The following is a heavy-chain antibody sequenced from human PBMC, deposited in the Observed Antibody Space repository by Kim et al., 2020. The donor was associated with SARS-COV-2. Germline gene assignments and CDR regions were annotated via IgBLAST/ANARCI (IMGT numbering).Heavy chain of an antibody. CDR2: IYYSGST. CDR1: GGSISSYY. J-gene: IGHJ6*03. V-gene: IGHV4-59*01. CDR3: ARGIYLPDV. Sequence: SETLSLICTVSGGSISSYYWSWIRQPPGKGLEWIGYIYYSGSTNYNPSLKSRVTISVDTSKNQFSLKLSSVTAADTAVYYCARGIYLPDVWGKGTTVTVS. D-gene: IGHD2-21*01.